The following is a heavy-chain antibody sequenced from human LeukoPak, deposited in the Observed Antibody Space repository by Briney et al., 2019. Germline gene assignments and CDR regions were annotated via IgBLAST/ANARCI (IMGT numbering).Heavy chain of an antibody. J-gene: IGHJ4*02. Sequence: PGGSLRLSCAASGFTFSSYEMNWVRQAPGKGLEWVSFIRYDGSNKYYADSVKGRFTISRDNSKDTLYLQMNSLRAEDTAVYYCAKGRYGDYWGQGTLVTVSS. CDR2: IRYDGSNK. CDR1: GFTFSSYE. V-gene: IGHV3-30*02. CDR3: AKGRYGDY. D-gene: IGHD4-17*01.